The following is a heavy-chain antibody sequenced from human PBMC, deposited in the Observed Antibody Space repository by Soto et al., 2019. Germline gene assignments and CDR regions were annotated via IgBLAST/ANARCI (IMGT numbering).Heavy chain of an antibody. CDR3: AKGGKDSNYDYYYYGMDV. V-gene: IGHV3-9*01. D-gene: IGHD4-4*01. Sequence: PGGSLRLSCAASGFTFDDYAMHWVRQAPGKGLEWVSGISWNSGSIGYADSVKGRFTISRDNAKNSLYLQMNSLRAEDTALYYCAKGGKDSNYDYYYYGMDVWGQGTTVTVSS. CDR2: ISWNSGSI. CDR1: GFTFDDYA. J-gene: IGHJ6*02.